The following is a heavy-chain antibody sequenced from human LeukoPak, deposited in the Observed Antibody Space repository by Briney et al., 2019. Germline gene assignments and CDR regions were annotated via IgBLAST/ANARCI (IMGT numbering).Heavy chain of an antibody. D-gene: IGHD3-3*01. CDR2: INPSGGST. J-gene: IGHJ4*02. CDR3: AGFGVLLKY. V-gene: IGHV1-46*01. Sequence: ASVTVSCSASGYTFTNYYMHWVRQAPGQGLEWMGIINPSGGSTRYAQKFRGRVTMTRDTSTSTVYMELSSLRSEDTAVYYCAGFGVLLKYWGQGTLVTVSS. CDR1: GYTFTNYY.